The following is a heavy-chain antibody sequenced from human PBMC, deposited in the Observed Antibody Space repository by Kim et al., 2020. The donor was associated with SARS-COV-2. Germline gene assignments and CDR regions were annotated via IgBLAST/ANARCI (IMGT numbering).Heavy chain of an antibody. CDR2: IIPIFGTA. CDR1: GGTFSSYA. J-gene: IGHJ6*02. D-gene: IGHD3-9*01. Sequence: SVKVSCKASGGTFSSYAISWVRQAPGQGLEWMGGIIPIFGTANYAQKFQGRVTITADKSTSTAYMELSSLRSEDTAVYYCARHDILTGFAYYGMDVWGQGTTVTVSS. CDR3: ARHDILTGFAYYGMDV. V-gene: IGHV1-69*06.